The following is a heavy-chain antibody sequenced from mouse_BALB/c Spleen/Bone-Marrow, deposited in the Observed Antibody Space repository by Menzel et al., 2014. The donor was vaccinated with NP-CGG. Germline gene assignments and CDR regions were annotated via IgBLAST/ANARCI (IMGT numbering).Heavy chain of an antibody. CDR1: GYTFXSYD. V-gene: IGHV1S56*01. J-gene: IGHJ3*01. CDR2: LYPGDGST. D-gene: IGHD3-1*01. Sequence: VKLMESGPELVKPGALVKISCKASGYTFXSYDINWVKQRPGQGLEWIGWLYPGDGSTKYNENFKGKVTLTADKSSSKTYMQHESLNSENSGVFFCARSFYNSGYGFGYRGQRTLVTVS. CDR3: ARSFYNSGYGFGY.